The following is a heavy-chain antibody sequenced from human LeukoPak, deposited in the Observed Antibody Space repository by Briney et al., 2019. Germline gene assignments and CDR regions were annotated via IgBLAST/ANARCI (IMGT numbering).Heavy chain of an antibody. V-gene: IGHV1-8*02. Sequence: ASVKVSCKASGYTFTSYGISWVRQAPGQGLEWMGWMNPNSGNTGYAQKFQGRVTMTRNTSISTAYMELSSQRSEDTAVYYCARGIGIAVAGRGRDYWGQGTLVTVSS. D-gene: IGHD6-19*01. CDR1: GYTFTSYG. CDR2: MNPNSGNT. CDR3: ARGIGIAVAGRGRDY. J-gene: IGHJ4*02.